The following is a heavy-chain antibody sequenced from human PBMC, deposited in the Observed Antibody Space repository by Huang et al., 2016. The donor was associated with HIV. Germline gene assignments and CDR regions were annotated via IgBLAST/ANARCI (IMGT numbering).Heavy chain of an antibody. CDR2: IKQDESEK. Sequence: VESGGRSVQTGGSIKLSCVGSTFTFGAYGMSWVRQLPGKGLEWVANIKQDESEKYYVDSVKGRFNISRDNARKVLFLEMDDLRVEDTAIYFCATKTAGMDIWGQGTTVTVSS. CDR1: TFTFGAYG. V-gene: IGHV3-7*01. CDR3: ATKTAGMDI. J-gene: IGHJ6*02. D-gene: IGHD1-7*01.